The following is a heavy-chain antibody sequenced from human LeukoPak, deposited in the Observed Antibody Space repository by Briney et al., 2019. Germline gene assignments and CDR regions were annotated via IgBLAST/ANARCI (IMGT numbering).Heavy chain of an antibody. Sequence: GGSLRLSCAASGFTFSSYDMHWVRQAPGKGLEWVAVISYDGSNKYYADSVKGRFTISRDNSKNTLYLQMNSLRAEDTAVYYCAKDRNRYCSGGSCHLIDYWGQGTLVTVSS. V-gene: IGHV3-30*18. CDR2: ISYDGSNK. J-gene: IGHJ4*02. D-gene: IGHD2-15*01. CDR1: GFTFSSYD. CDR3: AKDRNRYCSGGSCHLIDY.